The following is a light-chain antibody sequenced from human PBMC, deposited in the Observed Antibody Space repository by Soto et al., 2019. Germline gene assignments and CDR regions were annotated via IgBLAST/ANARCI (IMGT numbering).Light chain of an antibody. CDR3: RSYARTSTYV. J-gene: IGLJ1*01. V-gene: IGLV2-23*01. CDR2: EGS. CDR1: SSDVGSYNL. Sequence: QTALTQPASVSGSPGQSITISCTGASSDVGSYNLVSWYQQHPGKAPKLMIYEGSKRPSGVSNRFSGSKSGNTASLTISGLQAEDEADYYCRSYARTSTYVFGTGTKVTVL.